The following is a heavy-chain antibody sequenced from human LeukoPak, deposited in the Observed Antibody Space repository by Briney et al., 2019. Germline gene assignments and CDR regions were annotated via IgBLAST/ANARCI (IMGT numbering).Heavy chain of an antibody. V-gene: IGHV3-66*01. Sequence: GGSLRLSCAVSGFTVSSTYVGWVRQAPGKGLEWVSIIYSGGGTYYPDSAKGRFTMSRDNSKNTLYLQMNSLRAEDTAVYFCARAVAASYFDYWGQGALVTVSS. CDR2: IYSGGGT. J-gene: IGHJ4*02. CDR1: GFTVSSTY. CDR3: ARAVAASYFDY. D-gene: IGHD6-19*01.